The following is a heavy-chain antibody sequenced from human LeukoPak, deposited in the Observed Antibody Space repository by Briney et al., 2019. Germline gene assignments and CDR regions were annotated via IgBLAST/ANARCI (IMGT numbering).Heavy chain of an antibody. D-gene: IGHD2-2*01. CDR1: GLTFSNYG. V-gene: IGHV3-23*01. CDR2: ISGSGGNT. CDR3: ARERDIVVVPAAIREFDAFDI. J-gene: IGHJ3*02. Sequence: PGGSLRLSCAASGLTFSNYGMSWVRQAPGKGLEWVSAISGSGGNTYYADSVKGRFTISRDNSKNTLYLQMNSLRAEDTAVYYCARERDIVVVPAAIREFDAFDIWGQGTMVTVSS.